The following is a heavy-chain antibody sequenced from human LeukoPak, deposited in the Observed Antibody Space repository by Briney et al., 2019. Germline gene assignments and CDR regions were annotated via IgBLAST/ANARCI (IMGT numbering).Heavy chain of an antibody. CDR3: ASGDGWFGDGGMDV. J-gene: IGHJ6*02. CDR2: ISAYNGNT. Sequence: GAPVKVSCKASGYTFTSYGISWVRQAPGQGLEWMGWISAYNGNTNYAQKLQGRVTMTTDTSTSTAYMELRSLRSDDTAVYYCASGDGWFGDGGMDVWGQGTTVTVSS. CDR1: GYTFTSYG. V-gene: IGHV1-18*01. D-gene: IGHD3-10*01.